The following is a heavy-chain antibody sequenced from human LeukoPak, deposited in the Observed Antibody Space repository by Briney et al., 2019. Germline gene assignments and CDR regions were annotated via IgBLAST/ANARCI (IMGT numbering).Heavy chain of an antibody. D-gene: IGHD5-18*01. V-gene: IGHV4-4*02. Sequence: SGTLSLTCAVSGGSISSSNWWSWVRQPPGKGLERIGEIYHSGSTNYNPSLKSRVTISVDTSKNQFSLKLSSVTAADTAVYYCATSGYSYGHFDYWGQGTLVTVSS. CDR3: ATSGYSYGHFDY. CDR1: GGSISSSNW. CDR2: IYHSGST. J-gene: IGHJ4*02.